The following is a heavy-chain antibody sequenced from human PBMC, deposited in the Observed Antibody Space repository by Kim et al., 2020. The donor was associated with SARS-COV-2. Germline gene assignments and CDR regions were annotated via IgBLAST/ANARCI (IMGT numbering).Heavy chain of an antibody. V-gene: IGHV3-73*01. J-gene: IGHJ6*02. Sequence: KGRFTISRDDSKNTAYLQMNSLKTEDTAVYYCTRLIAVARTRASYYGMDVWGQGTTVTVSS. CDR3: TRLIAVARTRASYYGMDV. D-gene: IGHD6-19*01.